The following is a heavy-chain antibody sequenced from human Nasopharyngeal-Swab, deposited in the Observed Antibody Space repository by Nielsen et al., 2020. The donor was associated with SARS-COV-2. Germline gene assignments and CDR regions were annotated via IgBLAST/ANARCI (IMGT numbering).Heavy chain of an antibody. Sequence: WVRQAPGQRLEWIGWIVVGSGNTNYAQKFQERVTITRDMSTSTAYMELSSLSSEDTAVYYCAASLPYDSSGYYSWGQGTLVTVSS. J-gene: IGHJ4*02. V-gene: IGHV1-58*01. CDR3: AASLPYDSSGYYS. CDR2: IVVGSGNT. D-gene: IGHD3-22*01.